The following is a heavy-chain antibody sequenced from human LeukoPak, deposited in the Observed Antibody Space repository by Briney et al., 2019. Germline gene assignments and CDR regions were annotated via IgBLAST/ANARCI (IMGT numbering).Heavy chain of an antibody. CDR2: ISYDGSNK. D-gene: IGHD3-9*01. CDR1: GFTFSSNA. Sequence: GRSLRLSCAASGFTFSSNAMHWVRQAPGKGLEWVAVISYDGSNKYYADSVKGRFTISRDNSKNTLYLQMNSLRAEDTAVYYCARGLTDDAFDIWGQGTMVTVSS. J-gene: IGHJ3*02. CDR3: ARGLTDDAFDI. V-gene: IGHV3-30*04.